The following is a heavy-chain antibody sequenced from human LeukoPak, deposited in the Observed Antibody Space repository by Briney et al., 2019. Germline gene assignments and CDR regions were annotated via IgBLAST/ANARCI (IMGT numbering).Heavy chain of an antibody. D-gene: IGHD5-12*01. CDR1: GDSISSGDYY. V-gene: IGHV4-61*02. J-gene: IGHJ6*03. CDR3: ARGCVDIETISLHYYMDV. CDR2: ISSSGST. Sequence: SETLSLTCTVSGDSISSGDYYWSWIRQPAGKGLEWIGRISSSGSTNYNPSLKSRVTISVDTSKNQFSLKLSSVTAADTAVYYCARGCVDIETISLHYYMDVWGKGTTVTISS.